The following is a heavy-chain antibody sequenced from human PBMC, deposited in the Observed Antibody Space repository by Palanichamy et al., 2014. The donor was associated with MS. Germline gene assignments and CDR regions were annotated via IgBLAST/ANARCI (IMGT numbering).Heavy chain of an antibody. CDR3: ARVRVGQSLWYAFDL. CDR1: GFTFSSYT. D-gene: IGHD3-16*01. CDR2: ISYDGGDK. V-gene: IGHV3-30-3*01. Sequence: QMQLVEVWGRRGPAWRSLRLSCAASGFTFSSYTMHWVRQAPGKGLEWVAVISYDGGDKYYADSVKGRFTISRDNSKNTLYLQMNSLRTEDTAVYYCARVRVGQSLWYAFDLWGRGTLVTVSS. J-gene: IGHJ2*01.